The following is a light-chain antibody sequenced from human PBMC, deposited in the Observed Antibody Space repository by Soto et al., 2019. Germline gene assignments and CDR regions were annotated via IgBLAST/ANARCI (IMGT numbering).Light chain of an antibody. J-gene: IGLJ2*01. V-gene: IGLV2-11*01. CDR2: DVS. CDR1: SSDIGGHNQ. CDR3: CSYAGSYTYVI. Sequence: QSALTQPRSVSGSPGQSVTISCTGTSSDIGGHNQVSWYQQRPGKVPKLMIYDVSERPSGVPDRFSAFKSGNTASLTISGLQAEDEADYYCCSYAGSYTYVIFGGGTTVTVL.